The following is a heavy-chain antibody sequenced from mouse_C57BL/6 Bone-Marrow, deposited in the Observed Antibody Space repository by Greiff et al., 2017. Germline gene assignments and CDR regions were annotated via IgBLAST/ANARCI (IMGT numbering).Heavy chain of an antibody. Sequence: QVQLQQSGAELVRPGASVTLSCKASGYTFTDYEMHWVKQTPVHGLEWIGAIDPETGGTAYNQKFKGKAILTADKSSSTAYMELRSLTSEDSAVYYCKRWNTTVVDSVCYWCQGTTLIVSS. CDR1: GYTFTDYE. D-gene: IGHD1-1*01. V-gene: IGHV1-15*01. CDR3: KRWNTTVVDSVCY. J-gene: IGHJ2*01. CDR2: IDPETGGT.